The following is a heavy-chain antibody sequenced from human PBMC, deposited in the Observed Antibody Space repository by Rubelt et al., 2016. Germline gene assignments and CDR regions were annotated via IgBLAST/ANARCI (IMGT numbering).Heavy chain of an antibody. CDR3: VYSGSYYEGWFDP. J-gene: IGHJ5*02. CDR1: GGSISSSSYY. V-gene: IGHV4-39*07. CDR2: IYYSGNT. Sequence: QLQLQESGPGLVKPSETLSLTCTVSGGSISSSSYYWGWIRQPPGKGLEWIGTIYYSGNTYSYPSLKSRVTISVDTSKNQVSLKLSSGTAADTAVDYCVYSGSYYEGWFDPWGQGTLVTVSS. D-gene: IGHD1-26*01.